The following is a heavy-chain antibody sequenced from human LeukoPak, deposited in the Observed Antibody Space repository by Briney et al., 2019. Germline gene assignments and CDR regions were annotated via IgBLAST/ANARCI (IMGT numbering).Heavy chain of an antibody. Sequence: GGSLRLSCAASGFSFSTYSIIWVRQAPGKGLEWVSSVSGTSEYIYYADSVRGRFTISRDNAKNTVYLQMNSLRAEDTAVYYCARWYSSGWYSDYWGQGTLVTVSS. J-gene: IGHJ4*02. D-gene: IGHD6-19*01. CDR1: GFSFSTYS. CDR2: VSGTSEYI. CDR3: ARWYSSGWYSDY. V-gene: IGHV3-21*06.